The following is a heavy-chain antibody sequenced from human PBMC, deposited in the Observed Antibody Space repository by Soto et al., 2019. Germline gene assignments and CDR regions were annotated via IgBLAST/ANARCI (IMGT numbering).Heavy chain of an antibody. CDR3: AKPAEVGESFYGMDV. D-gene: IGHD3-10*01. J-gene: IGHJ6*02. V-gene: IGHV3-43D*04. CDR1: GFTFDDYA. CDR2: ISWDGGST. Sequence: PGGSLRLSCAASGFTFDDYAMHWVRQAPGKGLEWVSLISWDGGSTYYADSVKGRFTISRDNSKNSLYLQMNSLRAEDTALYYCAKPAEVGESFYGMDVWGQGTTVTV.